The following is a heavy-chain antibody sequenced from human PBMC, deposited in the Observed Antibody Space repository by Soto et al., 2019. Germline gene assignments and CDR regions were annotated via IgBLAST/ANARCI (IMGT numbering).Heavy chain of an antibody. CDR3: ARAPNRLGGFWFDP. Sequence: QVQLVESGGGVVQPGRSLRLSCAASGFIFSNYAIHWVRQAPGKGLEWVALISYDGYDKYYTDSVKGRFTISRDNSKNTLYLQMNSLRPEDTAVYYCARAPNRLGGFWFDPWGQGTLVTVSS. V-gene: IGHV3-30*04. D-gene: IGHD1-26*01. J-gene: IGHJ5*02. CDR2: ISYDGYDK. CDR1: GFIFSNYA.